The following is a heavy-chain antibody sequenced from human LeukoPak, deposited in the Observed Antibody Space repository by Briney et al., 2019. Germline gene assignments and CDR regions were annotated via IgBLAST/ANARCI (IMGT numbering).Heavy chain of an antibody. V-gene: IGHV1-18*01. D-gene: IGHD6-13*01. CDR3: ARDSSAGAAAGIDSGY. CDR2: ISAYNGNT. Sequence: ASVKVSCKASGYAFTSYGISWVRQAPGQGLEWMGWISAYNGNTNYAQKLQGRVTMTTDTSTSTAYMELRSLRSDDTAVYYCARDSSAGAAAGIDSGYWGQGTLVTVSS. J-gene: IGHJ4*02. CDR1: GYAFTSYG.